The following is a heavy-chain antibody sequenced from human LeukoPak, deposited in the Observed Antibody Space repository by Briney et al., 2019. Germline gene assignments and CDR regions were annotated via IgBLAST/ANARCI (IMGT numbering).Heavy chain of an antibody. CDR2: IYYSGST. CDR1: GGSISNGGYY. D-gene: IGHD2/OR15-2a*01. V-gene: IGHV4-31*03. CDR3: ARDSTYVGGAFDI. Sequence: SETLSLTCTVSGGSISNGGYYWSWIRQHPGTGLEWIGYIYYSGSTYYNPSLKSRVTISVDTSKNQFSLKLSSVTAADTAVYYCARDSTYVGGAFDIWGQGTMVTVSS. J-gene: IGHJ3*02.